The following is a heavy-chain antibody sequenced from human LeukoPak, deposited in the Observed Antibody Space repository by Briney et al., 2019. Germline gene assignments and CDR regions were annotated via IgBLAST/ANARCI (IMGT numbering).Heavy chain of an antibody. CDR3: ARGACASTSCYDY. D-gene: IGHD2-2*01. V-gene: IGHV3-33*01. CDR1: GFTFKNYG. J-gene: IGHJ4*02. CDR2: IWYDGGNK. Sequence: TGGSLRLSCAASGFTFKNYGMHWVRQAPGKGLEWVADIWYDGGNKYYADSVKGRFSISRDNSKDTLSLQMNSLRVEDTAVYYCARGACASTSCYDYWGQGTLVSVSS.